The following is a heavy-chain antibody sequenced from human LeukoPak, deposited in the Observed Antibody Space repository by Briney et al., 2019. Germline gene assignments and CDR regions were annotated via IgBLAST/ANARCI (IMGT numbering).Heavy chain of an antibody. CDR1: GGSGGSINSDS. J-gene: IGHJ4*02. Sequence: SETLSLTCNVSGGSGGSINSDSWSWIRQPAGKGLEWIGRIYTSGNTNYNPPLESRVTISVDTSKNQFSLKLSSVTAADTAVYYCARGSIGSYYLKKHTHFDYWGQGTLVTVSS. D-gene: IGHD1-26*01. V-gene: IGHV4-4*07. CDR2: IYTSGNT. CDR3: ARGSIGSYYLKKHTHFDY.